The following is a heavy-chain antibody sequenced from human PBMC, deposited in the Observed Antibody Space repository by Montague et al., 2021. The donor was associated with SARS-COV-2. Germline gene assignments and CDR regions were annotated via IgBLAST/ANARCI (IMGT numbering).Heavy chain of an antibody. Sequence: CAISGDSVGSNIATWNWNRQSPASSLEWLGRTYYRPKWYNDYAESVKSRITIDPDTSKHQFYLHLNSVTPEDTAVYYCARIPVGSKYYFDFWGQGTLVTVSS. D-gene: IGHD2-2*01. CDR3: ARIPVGSKYYFDF. CDR1: GDSVGSNIAT. J-gene: IGHJ4*02. V-gene: IGHV6-1*01. CDR2: TYYRPKWYN.